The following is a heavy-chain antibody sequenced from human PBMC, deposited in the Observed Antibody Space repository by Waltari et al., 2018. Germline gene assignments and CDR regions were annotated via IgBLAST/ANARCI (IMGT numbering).Heavy chain of an antibody. Sequence: QVQLQESGPGLVKPSETLSLTCAVSGYSISSGYYWGWIRQPPGKGLEWIGSIYHSGSTYYNPSLKSRVTISVDTSKNQFSLKLSSVTAADTAVYYWARDMVRGVIAFNWFDPWGQGTLVTVSS. CDR2: IYHSGST. V-gene: IGHV4-38-2*02. CDR1: GYSISSGYY. D-gene: IGHD3-10*01. CDR3: ARDMVRGVIAFNWFDP. J-gene: IGHJ5*02.